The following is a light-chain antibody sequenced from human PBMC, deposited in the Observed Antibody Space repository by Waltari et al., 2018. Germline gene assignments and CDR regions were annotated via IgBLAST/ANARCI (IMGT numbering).Light chain of an antibody. CDR2: QAS. CDR1: QRIGSW. J-gene: IGKJ2*01. V-gene: IGKV1-5*03. CDR3: QQYDTYPYT. Sequence: DIQITQSTSTLSASVGYIVTITCRASQRIGSWLAWYQQKPGKAPNLLIYQASSLESGVQPRFSGGGSGTEFTLSISSLQPDDFATYFCQQYDTYPYTFGQGTKLEI.